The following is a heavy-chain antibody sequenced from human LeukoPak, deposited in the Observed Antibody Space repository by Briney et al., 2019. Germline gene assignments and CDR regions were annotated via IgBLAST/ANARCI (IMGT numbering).Heavy chain of an antibody. J-gene: IGHJ4*02. CDR1: GFTFSSYA. D-gene: IGHD2-15*01. CDR3: VKTYCSGGSCYLYSFDY. Sequence: GGSLRLSCSASGFTFSSYAMHWVRQAPGKGLEYVSAIRSNGGSTYYADSVKGRFTISRDNSKNTLYLQMSSLRAEDTAVYYCVKTYCSGGSCYLYSFDYWGQGTLVTVSS. CDR2: IRSNGGST. V-gene: IGHV3-64D*06.